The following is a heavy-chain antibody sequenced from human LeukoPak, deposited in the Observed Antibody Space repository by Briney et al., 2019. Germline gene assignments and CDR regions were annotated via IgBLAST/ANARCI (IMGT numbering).Heavy chain of an antibody. J-gene: IGHJ4*02. Sequence: GGSLRLSCAAPGFTFSSCWMNWVRQAPEKGLVWVSRIASDGSSTTYADSVKGRFSISRDNAKNTLYLQMNSLRVEDTAVYYCARGRPHGNDYWGQGTLVTVSS. V-gene: IGHV3-74*01. CDR3: ARGRPHGNDY. CDR1: GFTFSSCW. CDR2: IASDGSST. D-gene: IGHD4-23*01.